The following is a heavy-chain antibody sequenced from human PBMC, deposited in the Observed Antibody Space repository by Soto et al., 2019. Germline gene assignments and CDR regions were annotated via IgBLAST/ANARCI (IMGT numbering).Heavy chain of an antibody. CDR3: ARAEGYCTNGVCADAFDI. CDR1: GFTFSSYA. CDR2: ILYDGSNK. V-gene: IGHV3-30-3*01. D-gene: IGHD2-8*01. Sequence: GGSLRLSCAASGFTFSSYAMHWVRQAPGKGLEWVAVILYDGSNKYYADSVKGRFTISRDNSKNTLYLQMNSLRAEDTAVYYCARAEGYCTNGVCADAFDIWGQGTMVTVSS. J-gene: IGHJ3*02.